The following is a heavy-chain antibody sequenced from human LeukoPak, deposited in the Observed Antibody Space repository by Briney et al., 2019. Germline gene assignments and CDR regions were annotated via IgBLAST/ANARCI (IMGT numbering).Heavy chain of an antibody. J-gene: IGHJ3*02. Sequence: GGSLRLSCAASGLTFSSYSMNWVRQAPGKGLEWVSSITSSSSYIYNADSVKGRFTISRDNAKNSLYLQMNSLRAEDTAVYYCAKDQDCSSTSCYNAFDIWGRGTMVTVSS. CDR3: AKDQDCSSTSCYNAFDI. CDR2: ITSSSSYI. V-gene: IGHV3-21*01. D-gene: IGHD2-2*02. CDR1: GLTFSSYS.